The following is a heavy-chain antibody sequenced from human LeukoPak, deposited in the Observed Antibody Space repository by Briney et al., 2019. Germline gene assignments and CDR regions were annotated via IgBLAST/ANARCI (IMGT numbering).Heavy chain of an antibody. D-gene: IGHD3-22*01. V-gene: IGHV1-24*01. Sequence: GASVKVFSKVSGYTLTELSMHWLRQAPGKGLEWMGGFDPEDGETIYAQKFQGRVTMTEDTSTDTAYMELSSLRSEDTAVYYCATAQYYYDSSGYYYFDYWGQGTLVTVSS. J-gene: IGHJ4*02. CDR2: FDPEDGET. CDR3: ATAQYYYDSSGYYYFDY. CDR1: GYTLTELS.